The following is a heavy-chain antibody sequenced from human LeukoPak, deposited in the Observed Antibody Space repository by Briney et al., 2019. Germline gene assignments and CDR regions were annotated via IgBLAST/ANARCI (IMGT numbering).Heavy chain of an antibody. CDR1: GYTFTSNY. Sequence: ASVKVSCKASGYTFTSNYIHWVRQAPGQGLEWMGMIYPRDGSTSYAQKFQGRVTVTRDTSTSTVHMELSGLRSEDTAVYYCARNQEGFDYWGQGPLVTVSS. CDR3: ARNQEGFDY. CDR2: IYPRDGST. J-gene: IGHJ4*02. V-gene: IGHV1-46*01.